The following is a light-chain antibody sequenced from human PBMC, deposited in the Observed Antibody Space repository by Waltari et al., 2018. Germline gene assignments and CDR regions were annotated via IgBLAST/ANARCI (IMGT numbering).Light chain of an antibody. CDR2: ETS. J-gene: IGKJ1*01. V-gene: IGKV1-NL1*01. CDR1: QYIGDS. CDR3: HHYYKIPRT. Sequence: DIQMTQSPSSLSASVGASVTNTCRASQYIGDSLAWYQQSPGKAPTLLLSETSRLQSGVPSRFSGSRSGTDYTLTISSLQPEDFATYYCHHYYKIPRTFGQGTTVEVK.